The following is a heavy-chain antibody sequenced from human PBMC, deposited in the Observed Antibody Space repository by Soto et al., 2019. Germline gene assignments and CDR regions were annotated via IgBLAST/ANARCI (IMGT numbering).Heavy chain of an antibody. J-gene: IGHJ6*02. Sequence: ASVKVSCKASGYTFTSYAMHWVRQAPGQGLEWMGWISAYNGNTNYAQKLQGRVTMTTDTSTSTAYMELRSLRSDDTAVYYCARGSSTVTYYYYYGMDVWGQGTTVTVSS. CDR2: ISAYNGNT. V-gene: IGHV1-18*01. D-gene: IGHD4-4*01. CDR1: GYTFTSYA. CDR3: ARGSSTVTYYYYYGMDV.